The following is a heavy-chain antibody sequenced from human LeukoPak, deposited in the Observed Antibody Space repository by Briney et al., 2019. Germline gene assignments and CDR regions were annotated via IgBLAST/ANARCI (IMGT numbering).Heavy chain of an antibody. V-gene: IGHV3-33*01. CDR2: IWYDGSNK. D-gene: IGHD6-13*01. CDR1: GFTFSNYG. CDR3: AREGIAAAGATSATTFDY. Sequence: GRSLRFSCATSGFTFSNYGMHWVRQAPGKGLEWVAVIWYDGSNKYYADSVKGRFTISRDNSKNTLYLQMNSLRVEDTAVYFCAREGIAAAGATSATTFDYWGQGTLVTVSS. J-gene: IGHJ4*02.